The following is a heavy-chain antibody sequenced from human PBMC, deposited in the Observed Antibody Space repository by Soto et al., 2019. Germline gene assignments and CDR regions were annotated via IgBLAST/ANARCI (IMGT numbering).Heavy chain of an antibody. V-gene: IGHV4-34*01. J-gene: IGHJ4*02. Sequence: SETLSLTCAVYGGSFSGYYWSWIRQPPGKGLEWIGEINHSGSTNYNPSLKSRVTISVDTSKNQFSLKLSSVPAADTAVYYCARVFPRSYGSGSYSRQDRAPYYFDYWGQGTLVTVSS. CDR2: INHSGST. CDR1: GGSFSGYY. D-gene: IGHD3-10*01. CDR3: ARVFPRSYGSGSYSRQDRAPYYFDY.